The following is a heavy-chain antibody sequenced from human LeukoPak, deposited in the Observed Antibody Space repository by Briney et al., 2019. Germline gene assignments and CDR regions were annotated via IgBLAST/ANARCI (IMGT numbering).Heavy chain of an antibody. CDR2: ISSSSSYI. CDR1: GFTFSSYS. Sequence: GGSLRLSCAASGFTFSSYSMNWVRQAPGKGLEWVSSISSSSSYIYYADSVKGRFTISRDNAKNSLFLQMNSLRAEDTAVYYCATYYDSRGYDFDYWGQGTLVTVSS. D-gene: IGHD3-22*01. V-gene: IGHV3-21*01. J-gene: IGHJ4*02. CDR3: ATYYDSRGYDFDY.